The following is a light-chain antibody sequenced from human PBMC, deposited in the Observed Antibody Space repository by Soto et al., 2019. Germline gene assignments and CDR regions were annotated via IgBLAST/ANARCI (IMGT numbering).Light chain of an antibody. J-gene: IGKJ3*01. V-gene: IGKV1-33*01. CDR1: QSISSY. Sequence: DIQMTPSPSSLSASVVDRVTITCRASQSISSYLNWYQQKPGKAPKLLIYDASNLETGVPSRFSGSGSGTDFTFTISSLQPEDIATYYCQQYDNLPSFTFGPGTKVDIK. CDR3: QQYDNLPSFT. CDR2: DAS.